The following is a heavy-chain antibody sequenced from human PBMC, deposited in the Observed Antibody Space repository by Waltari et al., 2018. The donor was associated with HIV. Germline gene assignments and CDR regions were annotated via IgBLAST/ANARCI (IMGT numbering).Heavy chain of an antibody. Sequence: QAQLVQSGAEVKKPGASVKVSCKASGYTFTNYYIHWVRQAPGQGLEWMARINPSGGSTSHAQKFQGRVTMTRDTSTSTVYMELSSLRSEDTAVYYCARDKAVGIITSVFNMWGQGTMVIVSS. J-gene: IGHJ3*02. CDR2: INPSGGST. CDR1: GYTFTNYY. V-gene: IGHV1-46*01. D-gene: IGHD3-3*01. CDR3: ARDKAVGIITSVFNM.